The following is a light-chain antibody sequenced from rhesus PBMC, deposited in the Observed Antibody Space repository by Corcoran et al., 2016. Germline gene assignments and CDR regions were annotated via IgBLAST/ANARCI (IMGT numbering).Light chain of an antibody. Sequence: DIQMTQSPSSLSASVGDTVTITCRASQGISSYLIWFQQKPVKAPKLLIYDASNLERGVPSRFSGRGSGTDFTLPISSLQPADFGTSYCLLPQNYPLTFGGGTRVEIK. J-gene: IGKJ4*01. CDR1: QGISSY. CDR2: DAS. CDR3: LLPQNYPLT. V-gene: IGKV1-28*02.